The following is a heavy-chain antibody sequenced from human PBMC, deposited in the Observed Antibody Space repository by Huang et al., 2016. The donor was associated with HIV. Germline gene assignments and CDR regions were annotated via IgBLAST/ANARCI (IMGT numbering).Heavy chain of an antibody. CDR2: INPKRGGT. D-gene: IGHD6-6*01. Sequence: QVQLVQSGAEVKNPGASVRVSCKASGYTFTDSNSHWVRQAPGEGLEGIVWINPKRGGTSYAQRFQGRITMTRDTTISTVHMDLRRIQSDDTAVYFCARDWSFGSSTSPADWGQGTLVTVSS. J-gene: IGHJ4*02. V-gene: IGHV1-2*02. CDR3: ARDWSFGSSTSPAD. CDR1: GYTFTDSN.